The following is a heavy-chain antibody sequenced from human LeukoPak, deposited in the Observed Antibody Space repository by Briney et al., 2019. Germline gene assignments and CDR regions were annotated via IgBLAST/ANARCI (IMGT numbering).Heavy chain of an antibody. D-gene: IGHD4-17*01. CDR3: ARDPNGDYIGAFEF. V-gene: IGHV3-23*01. Sequence: GGSLRLSCVASGFTFSNYAVMWVRQAPGQGLEWVSAITGGGTTRYADSVKGRFTISRDNSKNTLYLQMSSLRVEDTAQYFCARDPNGDYIGAFEFWGQGTGVTVSS. CDR2: ITGGGTT. J-gene: IGHJ3*01. CDR1: GFTFSNYA.